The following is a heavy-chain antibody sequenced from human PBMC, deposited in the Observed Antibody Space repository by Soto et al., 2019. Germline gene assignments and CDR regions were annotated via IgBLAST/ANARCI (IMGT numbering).Heavy chain of an antibody. D-gene: IGHD3-3*01. Sequence: QVQLQESGPGLVKPSETLSLTCTVSGGSISNYYWSWIRQPPGKGLEWIGYIHYSGSTKYNPSLKSRVAISADTSKNQFSLKLSSGTAADTAMYYCARGHYEFWSGYFATIDYWGQGTLVTVS. CDR1: GGSISNYY. V-gene: IGHV4-59*08. CDR3: ARGHYEFWSGYFATIDY. J-gene: IGHJ4*02. CDR2: IHYSGST.